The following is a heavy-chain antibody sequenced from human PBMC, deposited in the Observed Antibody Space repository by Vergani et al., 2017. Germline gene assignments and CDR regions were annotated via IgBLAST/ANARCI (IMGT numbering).Heavy chain of an antibody. D-gene: IGHD6-19*01. CDR3: ARVVSTNSRIAVAGKLDY. Sequence: QVQLQESGPGLVKPSQTLSLTCTVSGGSISSGDYYWSWIRQHPGKGLEWIGYIYYSGSTYYNPSLKSRVTISVDTSKNQFSLKLSSVTAADTAVYYCARVVSTNSRIAVAGKLDYWGQGTLVTVSS. J-gene: IGHJ4*02. CDR2: IYYSGST. V-gene: IGHV4-30-4*08. CDR1: GGSISSGDYY.